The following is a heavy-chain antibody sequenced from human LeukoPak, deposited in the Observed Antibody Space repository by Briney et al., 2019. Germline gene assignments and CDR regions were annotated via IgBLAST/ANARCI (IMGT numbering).Heavy chain of an antibody. V-gene: IGHV4-59*01. D-gene: IGHD2-8*01. Sequence: SETLSLTCTVSGGSISSYYWSWIRQPPGKGLEWIAYINYSGNTNYNPSLKSRVTISVDTSKNQFSLKLSSVTAADTAVYYCARVGSMLHTAWFDPWGQGTLVTVSS. CDR2: INYSGNT. CDR3: ARVGSMLHTAWFDP. CDR1: GGSISSYY. J-gene: IGHJ5*02.